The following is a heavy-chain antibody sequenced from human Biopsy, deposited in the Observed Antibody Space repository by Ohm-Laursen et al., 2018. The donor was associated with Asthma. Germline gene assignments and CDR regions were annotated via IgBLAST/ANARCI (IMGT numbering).Heavy chain of an antibody. J-gene: IGHJ5*02. D-gene: IGHD3-22*01. CDR2: ISSDVRE. CDR3: AKITTDRQKANNWFDP. CDR1: GFTFSNYG. V-gene: IGHV3-30*18. Sequence: SLRLSCAASGFTFSNYGMHWVRQAPGKGLEWVALISSDVREWYADSVKGRFTISRDNSRNTLYLQLSTLRVEDTAVYFCAKITTDRQKANNWFDPWGQGTLVTVPS.